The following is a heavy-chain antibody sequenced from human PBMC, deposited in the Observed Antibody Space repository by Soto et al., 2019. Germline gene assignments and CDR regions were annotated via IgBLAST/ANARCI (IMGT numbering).Heavy chain of an antibody. Sequence: GASVKVSCKASGYTFTSYYMHWVRQAPGQGLEWMGIINPSGGSTSYAQKFQGRVTMTRDTSTSTVYMELSSLRSEDTAVYYCARGPDIVVVPAAGAEYFQHWGQGTLVTVSS. CDR1: GYTFTSYY. CDR3: ARGPDIVVVPAAGAEYFQH. CDR2: INPSGGST. J-gene: IGHJ1*01. V-gene: IGHV1-46*03. D-gene: IGHD2-2*01.